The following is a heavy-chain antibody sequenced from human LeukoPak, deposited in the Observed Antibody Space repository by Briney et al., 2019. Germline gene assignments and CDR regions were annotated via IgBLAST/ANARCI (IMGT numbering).Heavy chain of an antibody. Sequence: GGSLRLSCAASGFTFSDYYMSWIRQAPGKGLEWVSYISSSSSYTNYADSVKGRFTISRDNAKNSLYLQMNSLRAEDTAVYYCASGSRGYCSGGSCYGGDYWGQGTLVTVSS. CDR1: GFTFSDYY. J-gene: IGHJ4*02. D-gene: IGHD2-15*01. CDR2: ISSSSSYT. V-gene: IGHV3-11*06. CDR3: ASGSRGYCSGGSCYGGDY.